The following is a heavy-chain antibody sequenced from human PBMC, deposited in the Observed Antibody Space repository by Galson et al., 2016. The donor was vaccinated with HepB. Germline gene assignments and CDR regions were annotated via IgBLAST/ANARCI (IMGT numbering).Heavy chain of an antibody. D-gene: IGHD2-8*01. CDR1: GISFSTKW. J-gene: IGHJ3*02. CDR3: VRDSGYCTNIDCRCDAFDI. CDR2: IKQDGSER. V-gene: IGHV3-7*04. Sequence: PRLSCAASGISFSTKWMSWVRQAPGKGLEWVANIKQDGSERYYVDSVKGRFTISRDNSKNSLDLQMNSLRAEDTAVYYCVRDSGYCTNIDCRCDAFDIWGQGTMVTVSS.